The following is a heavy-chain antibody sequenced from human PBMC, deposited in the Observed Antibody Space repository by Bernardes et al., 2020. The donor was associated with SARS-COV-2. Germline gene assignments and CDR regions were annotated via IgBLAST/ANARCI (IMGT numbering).Heavy chain of an antibody. CDR3: ARDTLGMDV. J-gene: IGHJ6*02. Sequence: SVKVSCTASGGTVITYNINWVRQAPGQVLEWLGGTVPIFGTPNYAQKFQGRVTISADELVNTAYMELSSLRSDDTAGYYCARDTLGMDVWGQGTTVTVSS. CDR2: TVPIFGTP. V-gene: IGHV1-69*13. CDR1: GGTVITYN.